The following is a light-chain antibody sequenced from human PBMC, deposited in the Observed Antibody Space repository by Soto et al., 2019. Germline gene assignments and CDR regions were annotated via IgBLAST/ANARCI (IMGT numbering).Light chain of an antibody. CDR3: SSYTSSSTFV. Sequence: QSALTQPASVSGSPEQSITISCTGTSSDVGRYNYVSWYQQHPGKVPKLMIYNVNNRPSGVSDRLSGSKSGDTASLTISGLQTEDEADYYCSSYTSSSTFVCGTGTKVTVL. CDR2: NVN. V-gene: IGLV2-14*03. J-gene: IGLJ1*01. CDR1: SSDVGRYNY.